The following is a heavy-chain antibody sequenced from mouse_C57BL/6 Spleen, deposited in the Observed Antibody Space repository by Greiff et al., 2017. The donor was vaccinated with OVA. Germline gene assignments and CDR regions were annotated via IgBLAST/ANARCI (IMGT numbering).Heavy chain of an antibody. CDR3: ARGGKFNYYGSSDY. J-gene: IGHJ2*01. CDR1: GYTFTDYT. CDR2: IYPRDGST. D-gene: IGHD1-1*01. Sequence: VQLQQSDAELVKPGASVKISCKASGYTFTDYTIHWMKQRPEQGLEWIGYIYPRDGSTKYNEKFKGKATLTADKSSSTAYMQLNSLTSEDSAVYFCARGGKFNYYGSSDYWGQGTTLTVSS. V-gene: IGHV1-78*01.